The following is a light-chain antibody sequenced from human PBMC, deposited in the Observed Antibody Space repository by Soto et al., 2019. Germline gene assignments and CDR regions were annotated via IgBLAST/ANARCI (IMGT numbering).Light chain of an antibody. CDR1: QSVSSK. Sequence: EMVMTQSPATLSVSPGERATLSCRASQSVSSKLAWYQQKPGQAPRLLIYDASTRATGVPARFSGSGSGTEFTLTISNLQSEDFAVYHCQQYDKWPRTFGQGTKVDIK. V-gene: IGKV3-15*01. CDR3: QQYDKWPRT. CDR2: DAS. J-gene: IGKJ1*01.